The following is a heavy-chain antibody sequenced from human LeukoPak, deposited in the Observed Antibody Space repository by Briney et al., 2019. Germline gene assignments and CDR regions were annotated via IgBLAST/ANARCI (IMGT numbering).Heavy chain of an antibody. J-gene: IGHJ1*01. Sequence: ASVKVSCKASGYTFTRYYMHWVRQAPGQGREWMGIINPSGGSTSYAQKFQGRVTMTRDTSTSTVYMELSSLRSEDTAVYFCAAGTSGRPEYFQHWGQGTLVTVSS. CDR2: INPSGGST. CDR1: GYTFTRYY. V-gene: IGHV1-46*01. CDR3: AAGTSGRPEYFQH. D-gene: IGHD1-14*01.